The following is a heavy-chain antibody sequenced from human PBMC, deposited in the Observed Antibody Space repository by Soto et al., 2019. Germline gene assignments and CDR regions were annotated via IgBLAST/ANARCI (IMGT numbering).Heavy chain of an antibody. CDR2: IKQDGSEK. Sequence: PSGAVSVKCVVSGDSLSVTKWWSWVRLPPGKGLEWVANIKQDGSEKYYVDSVKGRFTLSRDNAKNSLQLQMNSLRAEDTAIYFCARVAYGNGWIFHSWGQVTLFLVS. V-gene: IGHV3-7*01. CDR3: ARVAYGNGWIFHS. D-gene: IGHD6-19*01. J-gene: IGHJ5*01. CDR1: GDSLSVTKW.